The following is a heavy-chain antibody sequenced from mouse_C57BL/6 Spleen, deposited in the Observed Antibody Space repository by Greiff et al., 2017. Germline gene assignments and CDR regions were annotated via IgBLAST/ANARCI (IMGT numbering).Heavy chain of an antibody. V-gene: IGHV5-16*01. CDR1: GFTFSDYY. Sequence: EVKLVESEGGLVQPGSSMKLSCTASGFTFSDYYMAWVRQVPEKGLEWVANINYDGSSTYYLDSLKSRFIISRDNAKNILYLQMSSLKSEDTATYYCARGGLLYYGNGYFDVWGTGTTVTVSS. CDR2: INYDGSST. D-gene: IGHD1-1*01. CDR3: ARGGLLYYGNGYFDV. J-gene: IGHJ1*03.